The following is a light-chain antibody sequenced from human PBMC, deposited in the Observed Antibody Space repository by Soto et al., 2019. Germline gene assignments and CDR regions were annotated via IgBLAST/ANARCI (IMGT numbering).Light chain of an antibody. CDR2: AAS. CDR3: QQGYTSAIT. Sequence: IQMTQSPSSLSASVGDRVTITCRASQSITNYLNWYQQKPGKAPKFLIYAASSLQSGVPSRFSGSGSGTDFTLTISSLQPEDFATYYCQQGYTSAITFGQGTRLENK. CDR1: QSITNY. V-gene: IGKV1-39*01. J-gene: IGKJ5*01.